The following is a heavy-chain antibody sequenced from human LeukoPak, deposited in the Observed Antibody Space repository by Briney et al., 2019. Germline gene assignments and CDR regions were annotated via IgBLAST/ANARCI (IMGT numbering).Heavy chain of an antibody. J-gene: IGHJ6*02. D-gene: IGHD2-21*02. V-gene: IGHV3-66*01. Sequence: PGGSLRLSCAASGFTVSSNYMSWVRQAPGKGLEWVSVIYSGGSTYYADSVKGRFTISRDNSKNTLYLQMNSLRAEDTAVYYCARDKTDYYYYYGMDVWGQGTTVTVSS. CDR1: GFTVSSNY. CDR2: IYSGGST. CDR3: ARDKTDYYYYYGMDV.